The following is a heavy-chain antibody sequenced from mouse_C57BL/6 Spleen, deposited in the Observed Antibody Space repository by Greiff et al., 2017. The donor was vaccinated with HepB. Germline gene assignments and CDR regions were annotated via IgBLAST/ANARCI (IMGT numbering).Heavy chain of an antibody. CDR1: GYAFSSYW. J-gene: IGHJ4*01. D-gene: IGHD2-5*01. V-gene: IGHV1-80*01. Sequence: VQLQQSGAELVKPGASVKISCKASGYAFSSYWMNWVKQRPGKGLEWIGQIYPGDGDTNYNGKFKGKATLTADKSSSTAYMQLSSLTSEDSAVYVCANTPSGYSNYDYAMDYWGQGTSVTVSS. CDR3: ANTPSGYSNYDYAMDY. CDR2: IYPGDGDT.